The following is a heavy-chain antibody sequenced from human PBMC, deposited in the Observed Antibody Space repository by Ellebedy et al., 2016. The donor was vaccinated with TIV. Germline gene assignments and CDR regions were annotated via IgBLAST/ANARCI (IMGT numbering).Heavy chain of an antibody. V-gene: IGHV5-51*01. CDR3: ARFRIAAAATDAFDI. J-gene: IGHJ3*02. D-gene: IGHD6-13*01. Sequence: ASVKVSCKGSGYSFTSYWIGWVRQMPGKGLEWMGIIYPGDSDTRYSPSFQGQVTISADKSIGTAYLQWSSLKASDTAMYYCARFRIAAAATDAFDIWGQGTMVTVSS. CDR1: GYSFTSYW. CDR2: IYPGDSDT.